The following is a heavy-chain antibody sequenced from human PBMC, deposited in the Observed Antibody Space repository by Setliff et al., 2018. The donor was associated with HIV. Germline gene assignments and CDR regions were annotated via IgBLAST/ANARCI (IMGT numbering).Heavy chain of an antibody. Sequence: SVKVSCKASGGTFSSYAISWVRQAPGQGLEWMGGIIPILGIANYAQKFQGRVTITADKSTSTAYMELSSLRSEDTAVYYCARDLETRTRTSRYYFDYWGQGTLVTVSS. J-gene: IGHJ4*02. CDR3: ARDLETRTRTSRYYFDY. CDR2: IIPILGIA. CDR1: GGTFSSYA. V-gene: IGHV1-69*10.